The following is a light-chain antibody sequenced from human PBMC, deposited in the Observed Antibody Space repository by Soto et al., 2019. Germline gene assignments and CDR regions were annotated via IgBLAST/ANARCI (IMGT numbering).Light chain of an antibody. CDR3: QQYNSYSWT. CDR1: QSISSW. CDR2: KAS. J-gene: IGKJ1*01. Sequence: DIQMTQSPSTLSASVGDRVTITCRASQSISSWLAWYQQKPGKAPKLLIYKASSLESGVPSRFSGSGSGTEVTLTISRLQPDDFATYYCQQYNSYSWTFGEGPKVEIK. V-gene: IGKV1-5*03.